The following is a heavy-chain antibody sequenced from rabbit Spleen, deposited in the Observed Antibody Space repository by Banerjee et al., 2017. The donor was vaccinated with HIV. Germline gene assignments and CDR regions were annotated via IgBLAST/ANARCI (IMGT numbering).Heavy chain of an antibody. CDR1: GVSFTGNYY. J-gene: IGHJ4*01. Sequence: QSLEESGGDLVKPGASLTLTCTASGVSFTGNYYVCWVRQAPGKGLEWIACINVVTGKAVYASWAKGRFTFSKTSSTTVTLQMTSLTAADTATYFCAREKSGNYGYDLWGQGTLVTVS. CDR3: AREKSGNYGYDL. CDR2: INVVTGKA. V-gene: IGHV1S40*01. D-gene: IGHD6-1*01.